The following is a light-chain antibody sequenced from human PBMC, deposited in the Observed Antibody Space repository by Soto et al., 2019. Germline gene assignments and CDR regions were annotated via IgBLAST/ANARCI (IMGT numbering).Light chain of an antibody. CDR1: QSVSSSY. CDR2: GAS. J-gene: IGKJ1*01. Sequence: EIVLTQSPGTLSLSPGERATLSCRARQSVSSSYLAWYQQKPGQAPRLLFYGASRGDTGIPDRFSGSGSGTDFTLTISRLEPEDVAVDSCQQYGSSPWTFGQGTKVEIK. CDR3: QQYGSSPWT. V-gene: IGKV3-20*01.